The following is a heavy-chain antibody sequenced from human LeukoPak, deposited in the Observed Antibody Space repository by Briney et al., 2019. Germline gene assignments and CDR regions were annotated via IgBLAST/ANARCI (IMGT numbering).Heavy chain of an antibody. J-gene: IGHJ6*03. CDR3: ARRLNYYYYMDV. D-gene: IGHD6-25*01. Sequence: GGSLRLSCAASGFTFSSYEMNWVRQAPGKGLEWVSYISSSGSTIYYADSVKGRFTISRDNAKNSLYLQMNSLRAEDTAVYYCARRLNYYYYMDVWGKGTTVTVSS. V-gene: IGHV3-48*03. CDR2: ISSSGSTI. CDR1: GFTFSSYE.